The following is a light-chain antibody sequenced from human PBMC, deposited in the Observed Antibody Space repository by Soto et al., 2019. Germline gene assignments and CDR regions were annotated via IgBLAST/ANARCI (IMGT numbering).Light chain of an antibody. V-gene: IGKV3-11*01. CDR2: DAS. CDR3: QVRDVWPT. J-gene: IGKJ1*01. Sequence: EIVLTQSPATLSLSPGERAALSCRASQSVSTSLAWCQHKPGQAPRVIIYDASKRAPGIPARFSGSGSGTDFTLTISSLEPEDFAVYYCQVRDVWPTFGQGTKVDIK. CDR1: QSVSTS.